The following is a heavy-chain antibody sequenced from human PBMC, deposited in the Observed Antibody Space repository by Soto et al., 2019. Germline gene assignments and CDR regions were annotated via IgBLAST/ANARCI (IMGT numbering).Heavy chain of an antibody. D-gene: IGHD1-26*01. V-gene: IGHV3-72*01. CDR3: ARDIYSGTYYADY. CDR1: GFSLSDHY. J-gene: IGHJ4*02. CDR2: SRSKPNSYTK. Sequence: EVQLVESGGGLVQPGGSLRLSCAASGFSLSDHYVDWVRQAPGKGLEWVGRSRSKPNSYTKEYAASVKGRFTILRDDSSNTLYLQINSLKIENTAVYYCARDIYSGTYYADYWCQGTLVTVSS.